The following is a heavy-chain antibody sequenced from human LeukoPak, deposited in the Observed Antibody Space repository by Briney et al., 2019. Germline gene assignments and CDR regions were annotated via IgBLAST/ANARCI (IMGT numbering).Heavy chain of an antibody. V-gene: IGHV1-8*01. CDR3: ARGHGSGSYYRSYWFDP. CDR2: MNPNSGNT. D-gene: IGHD3-10*01. CDR1: GYTFTSYD. J-gene: IGHJ5*02. Sequence: ASVKVSCKASGYTFTSYDVNWVRQAPGQGLEWMGWMNPNSGNTGYAQKFQGRVTMTRNTSISTAYMELSSLRSEDTAVYYCARGHGSGSYYRSYWFDPWGQGTLVTVSS.